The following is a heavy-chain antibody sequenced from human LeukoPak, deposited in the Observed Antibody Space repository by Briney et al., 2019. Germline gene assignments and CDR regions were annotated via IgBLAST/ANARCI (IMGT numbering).Heavy chain of an antibody. Sequence: SVKVSCKASGGTFSSYAISWVRQAPGQGLEWMGGIIPIFGTANYAQKFQGRVTITADESTSTAYMELSGLRSEDTAVYYCARGTTVAATPHWGQGTLVTVSS. J-gene: IGHJ4*02. CDR2: IIPIFGTA. D-gene: IGHD2-15*01. CDR3: ARGTTVAATPH. CDR1: GGTFSSYA. V-gene: IGHV1-69*13.